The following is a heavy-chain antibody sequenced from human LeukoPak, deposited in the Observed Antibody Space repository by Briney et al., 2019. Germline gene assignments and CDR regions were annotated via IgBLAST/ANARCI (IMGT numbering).Heavy chain of an antibody. J-gene: IGHJ4*01. CDR3: ARDPSPAGYLDNSGQIHYFES. Sequence: GGSLRLSCVASGITFSRSSMNWVRQAPGKGLEWVSHIDSSSSNVYYADSVKGRFAISRDNAKNSLFLQMSGLRVEDTAVYYCARDPSPAGYLDNSGQIHYFESWGQGTLVTVSS. V-gene: IGHV3-48*04. CDR1: GITFSRSS. D-gene: IGHD6-19*01. CDR2: IDSSSSNV.